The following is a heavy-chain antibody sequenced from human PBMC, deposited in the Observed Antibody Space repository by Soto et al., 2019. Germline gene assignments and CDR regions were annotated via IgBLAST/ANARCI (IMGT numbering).Heavy chain of an antibody. Sequence: SETLSLTCTVSGGSISSGGYYWSWIRQHPGKGLEWIGYIYYSGSTYYNPSLKSRVTISVDTSKNQFSLKLSSVTAADTAVYYCARDSSGSPQFDYWGQGTLVTVSS. CDR3: ARDSSGSPQFDY. V-gene: IGHV4-31*03. CDR2: IYYSGST. D-gene: IGHD3-22*01. CDR1: GGSISSGGYY. J-gene: IGHJ4*02.